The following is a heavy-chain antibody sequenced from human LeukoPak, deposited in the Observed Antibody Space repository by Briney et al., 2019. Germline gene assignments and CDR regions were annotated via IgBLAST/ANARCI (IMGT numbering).Heavy chain of an antibody. Sequence: GGSLRLSCAASGLTFSSYWMSWVRQAPGKGLEWVANIKQDGSEKYYVDSVKGRFTISRDNAKNSLYLQMNSLRAEDTAVYYCARDRHCVGSTCYGLWGQGTRVTVSS. CDR1: GLTFSSYW. CDR2: IKQDGSEK. J-gene: IGHJ4*02. CDR3: ARDRHCVGSTCYGL. D-gene: IGHD2-15*01. V-gene: IGHV3-7*01.